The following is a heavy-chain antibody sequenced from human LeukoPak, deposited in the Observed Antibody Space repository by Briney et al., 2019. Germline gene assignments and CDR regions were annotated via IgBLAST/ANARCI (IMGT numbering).Heavy chain of an antibody. Sequence: SETLSLTCAVYGGSFSGYYWSWIRQPAGKGLEWIGRIYTSGSTNYNPSLKSRVTMSVDTSKNQFSLKLSSVTAADTAVYYCARDLGRYCSSTSCTSFDPWGQGTLVTVSS. CDR2: IYTSGST. CDR1: GGSFSGYY. D-gene: IGHD2-2*01. V-gene: IGHV4-4*07. J-gene: IGHJ5*02. CDR3: ARDLGRYCSSTSCTSFDP.